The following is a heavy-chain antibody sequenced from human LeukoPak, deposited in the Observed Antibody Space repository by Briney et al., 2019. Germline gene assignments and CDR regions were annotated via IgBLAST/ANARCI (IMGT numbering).Heavy chain of an antibody. CDR1: GFTFSNAW. CDR2: ISYDGSNK. Sequence: GGSLRLSCAASGFTFSNAWMSWVRQAPGKGLEWVAVISYDGSNKYYADSVKGRFTISRDNSKNTLYLQMNSLRAEDTAVYYCARDLTMVREYYYYGMDVWGKGTTVTVSS. J-gene: IGHJ6*04. CDR3: ARDLTMVREYYYYGMDV. V-gene: IGHV3-30*03. D-gene: IGHD3-10*01.